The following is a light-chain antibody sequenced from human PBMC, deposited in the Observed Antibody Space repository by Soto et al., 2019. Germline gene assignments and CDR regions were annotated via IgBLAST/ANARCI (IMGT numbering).Light chain of an antibody. J-gene: IGLJ1*01. CDR1: SSNIGSNS. CDR2: NNN. Sequence: SVLTQQPPASRTPGHRVTLSCSGRSSNIGSNSVYWYQQLPGTAPKLLNYNNNHRPAGVPDRFSGSKSGTSGSLAISGLRSEDEADYFCAAWDGSLSGRFGFGTGTKVTV. CDR3: AAWDGSLSGRFG. V-gene: IGLV1-47*02.